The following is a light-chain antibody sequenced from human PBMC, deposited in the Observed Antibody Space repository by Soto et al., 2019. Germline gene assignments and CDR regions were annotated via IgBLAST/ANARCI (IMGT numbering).Light chain of an antibody. Sequence: EIVITQSPATLSVSPGERATLSCRASPSVSRTLAWYQQKPGQAPRLLIYGASTRATGIPARFSGSWSGTEFTLTISILQSEDFAIYYSHQYNNWRGTFGQGTKVEVK. V-gene: IGKV3-15*01. CDR2: GAS. CDR3: HQYNNWRGT. CDR1: PSVSRT. J-gene: IGKJ1*01.